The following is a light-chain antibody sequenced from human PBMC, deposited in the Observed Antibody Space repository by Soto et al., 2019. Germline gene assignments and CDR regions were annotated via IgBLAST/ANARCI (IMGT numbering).Light chain of an antibody. CDR2: GAS. J-gene: IGKJ1*01. CDR1: HSISSSY. Sequence: EIVLTQSPGTLSLSPGNRATLSCRASHSISSSYLAWYQQRPGQAPRLLIYGASSRATGIPDRFSGSGSGTEFTLTISRLEPEDFAVYYCQQYGSSSWTFGQGTKVDIK. V-gene: IGKV3-20*01. CDR3: QQYGSSSWT.